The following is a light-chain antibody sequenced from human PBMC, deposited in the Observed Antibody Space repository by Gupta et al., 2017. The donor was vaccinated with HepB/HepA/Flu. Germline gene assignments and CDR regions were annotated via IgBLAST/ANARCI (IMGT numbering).Light chain of an antibody. Sequence: QSVLTQPPSASGTPGQRVTLSCSGSNSNIGSNAVNWYQQLPRTAPKLLIYSNDQRPSGVPDRFSGSKSGTSASLAISGLQSEEEADYYCATWNDSLNDSFVFGTGTKVTVL. V-gene: IGLV1-44*01. CDR2: SND. CDR1: NSNIGSNA. J-gene: IGLJ1*01. CDR3: ATWNDSLNDSFV.